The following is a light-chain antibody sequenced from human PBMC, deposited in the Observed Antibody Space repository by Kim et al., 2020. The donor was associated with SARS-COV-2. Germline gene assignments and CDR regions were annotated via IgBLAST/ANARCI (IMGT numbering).Light chain of an antibody. J-gene: IGKJ2*01. CDR3: QQSYSTPPT. Sequence: DIQMTQSPSSLSASVGDRVTITCRASQSISSYLNWNQQKPGKAPKLLIYGASSLQSGVPSRFSGSGSGTDFTLTISSLQPEDFATYYCQQSYSTPPTFGQGTKLEI. CDR2: GAS. V-gene: IGKV1-39*01. CDR1: QSISSY.